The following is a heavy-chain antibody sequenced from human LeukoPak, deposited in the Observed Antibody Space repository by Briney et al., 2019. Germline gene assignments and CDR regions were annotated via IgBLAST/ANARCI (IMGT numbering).Heavy chain of an antibody. CDR1: GFTVSRNY. J-gene: IGHJ4*02. CDR3: ARGPTIRFLEWLFRY. Sequence: GSLRLSCAASGFTVSRNYMSWVRQAPGKGLEWVSVIYSDGSTYHADSVKGRFTISRDNSKNTLYLQMSSLRAEDTAVYYCARGPTIRFLEWLFRYWGQGTLVTVSS. CDR2: IYSDGST. V-gene: IGHV3-53*05. D-gene: IGHD3-3*01.